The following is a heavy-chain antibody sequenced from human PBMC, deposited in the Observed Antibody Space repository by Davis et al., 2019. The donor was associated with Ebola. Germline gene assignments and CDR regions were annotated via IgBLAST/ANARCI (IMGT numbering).Heavy chain of an antibody. Sequence: PSETLSLTCTVSGGSISSGGYYWSWIRQHPGKGLEWIGYIYYSGSTHYNPSRKSRVTISVDTSKNQFSLKLSSVTAADTAVYYCARDRSLTTVVTEGYFDYWGQGTLVTVSS. CDR2: IYYSGST. V-gene: IGHV4-31*03. J-gene: IGHJ4*02. D-gene: IGHD4-23*01. CDR1: GGSISSGGYY. CDR3: ARDRSLTTVVTEGYFDY.